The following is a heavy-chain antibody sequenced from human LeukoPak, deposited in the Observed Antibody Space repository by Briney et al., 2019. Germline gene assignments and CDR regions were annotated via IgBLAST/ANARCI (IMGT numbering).Heavy chain of an antibody. Sequence: ASVKVSCKASGYTFTGYYMHWVRQAPGQGLEWMGWINPNSGGTNYAQKFQGGVTMTRDTSISTAYMELSRLRSDDTAVYYCARIDGAAGYLFDYWGQGTLVTVSS. CDR1: GYTFTGYY. D-gene: IGHD6-13*01. V-gene: IGHV1-2*02. J-gene: IGHJ4*02. CDR2: INPNSGGT. CDR3: ARIDGAAGYLFDY.